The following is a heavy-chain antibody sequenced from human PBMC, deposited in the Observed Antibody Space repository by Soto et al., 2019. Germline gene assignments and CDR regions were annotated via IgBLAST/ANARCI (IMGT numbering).Heavy chain of an antibody. Sequence: EVQLLESGGGFVQPGGSLRLSCAASGFTFNSYAMTWVRQAPGKGLEWVSAISADGSRTSYADSVKGRFTISRDNSKNTLFLQMNPLRAGDAAVYYCAKGRRQQLVRGGYFDYWGQGTLVTVSS. J-gene: IGHJ4*02. CDR3: AKGRRQQLVRGGYFDY. CDR1: GFTFNSYA. D-gene: IGHD6-13*01. CDR2: ISADGSRT. V-gene: IGHV3-23*01.